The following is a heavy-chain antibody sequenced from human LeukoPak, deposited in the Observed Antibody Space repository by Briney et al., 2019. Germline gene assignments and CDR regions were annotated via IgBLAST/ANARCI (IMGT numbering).Heavy chain of an antibody. CDR3: ARGAYSYWGSRVAY. D-gene: IGHD7-27*01. CDR2: INPNSGDT. CDR1: GYTFTGYY. Sequence: ASVKLSFKASGYTFTGYYMHWVRQAPGQGLEWMGWINPNSGDTNYAQKFQGRVTMTSDTSISTAYMELSRLTSDDTAVYYCARGAYSYWGSRVAYWGQGTLVIVS. V-gene: IGHV1-2*02. J-gene: IGHJ4*02.